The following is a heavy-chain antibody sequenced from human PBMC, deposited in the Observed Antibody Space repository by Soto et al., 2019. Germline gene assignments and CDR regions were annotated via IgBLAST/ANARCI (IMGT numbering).Heavy chain of an antibody. CDR2: ISSNGRST. CDR3: ARDRCTNGVCYAPSDD. D-gene: IGHD2-8*01. CDR1: GFIFSTYA. J-gene: IGHJ1*01. Sequence: EVKLVESGGGLVQPGGSLRLSCATSGFIFSTYAMHWVRQAPGKGLEYVSAISSNGRSTYYANSVKGRFTISRDNSKNSLYLQMDSLRAEDRAVYDCARDRCTNGVCYAPSDDGGQGTLVTVSS. V-gene: IGHV3-64*01.